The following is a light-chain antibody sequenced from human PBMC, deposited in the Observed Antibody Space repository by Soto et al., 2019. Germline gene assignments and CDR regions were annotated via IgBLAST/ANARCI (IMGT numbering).Light chain of an antibody. CDR2: DAS. Sequence: DIQMTQSPSTLSGSVGDRVTITCRASQTISSWLAWYQQKPGKAPKLLIYDASSLESGVPSRFSGSGSGTEFTLTISSLQPEDFASYYCQQYNSYSTFGQGTK. CDR3: QQYNSYST. J-gene: IGKJ1*01. V-gene: IGKV1-5*01. CDR1: QTISSW.